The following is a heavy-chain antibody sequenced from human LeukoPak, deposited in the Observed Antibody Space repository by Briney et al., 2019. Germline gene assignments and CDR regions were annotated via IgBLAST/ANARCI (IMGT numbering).Heavy chain of an antibody. CDR3: ARDPSNAVGRYILFED. CDR2: IRTYDGST. J-gene: IGHJ4*02. CDR1: GYSFLKYA. Sequence: GASVWASRKDSGYSFLKYAISGVPQAPGQGLEWMGWIRTYDGSTNYAQNLQGRVTMTTATSTSTAYMQLRSLTSDDTAVYYCARDPSNAVGRYILFEDWSQGSLVTVSS. V-gene: IGHV1-18*01. D-gene: IGHD3-3*02.